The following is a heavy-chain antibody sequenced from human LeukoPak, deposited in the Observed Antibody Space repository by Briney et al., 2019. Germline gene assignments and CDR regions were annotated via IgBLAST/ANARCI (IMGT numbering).Heavy chain of an antibody. CDR3: AKGFYDGALHY. D-gene: IGHD2/OR15-2a*01. CDR2: ISGSGGST. V-gene: IGHV3-23*01. CDR1: GFTFSSYA. J-gene: IGHJ4*02. Sequence: PGGSLRLSCAASGFTFSSYAMSWVRRAPGKGLEWVSAISGSGGSTYYADSVKGRFTISRDNSKNTLYLQVNSLRDEDTAVYYCAKGFYDGALHYWGQGTLVTVSS.